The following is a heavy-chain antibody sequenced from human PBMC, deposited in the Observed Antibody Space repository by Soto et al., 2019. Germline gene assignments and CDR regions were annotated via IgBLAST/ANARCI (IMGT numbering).Heavy chain of an antibody. CDR2: VSGSGGTT. Sequence: EVQLLESGGGLVQPGGSVRLSCAASGFTFSSYAMSWVRQAPGKGLEWVSAVSGSGGTTYYADSEKGRFTISRDNSKNTVYLQMNSLRVEDTAVYYCAKWYYYDSRPRKYFDYWGQGTLVIVSS. J-gene: IGHJ4*02. D-gene: IGHD3-22*01. V-gene: IGHV3-23*01. CDR3: AKWYYYDSRPRKYFDY. CDR1: GFTFSSYA.